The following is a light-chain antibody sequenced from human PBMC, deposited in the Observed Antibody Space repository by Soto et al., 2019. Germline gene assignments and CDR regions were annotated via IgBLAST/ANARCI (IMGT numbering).Light chain of an antibody. V-gene: IGKV3-11*01. Sequence: EIVLTQSPATLSLSPGERATLSCRASQSFSNYLAWYQQKPGQPPRLLIYDVSNRATGIPARFSGSGSGTDFTLTISRLEPEDFAVYYCQQYGLSPLWTFGQGTKVDIK. CDR3: QQYGLSPLWT. J-gene: IGKJ1*01. CDR2: DVS. CDR1: QSFSNY.